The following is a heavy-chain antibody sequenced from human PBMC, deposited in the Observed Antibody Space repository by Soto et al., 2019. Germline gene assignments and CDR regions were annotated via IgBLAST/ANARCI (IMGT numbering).Heavy chain of an antibody. CDR3: ARQVSGWYENYYYYGMDV. Sequence: TSETLSLTCTVSGGSISSSSYYWGWIRQPPGKGLEWIGSIYYSGSTYYNPSLKSRVTISVDTSKNQFSLKLSSVTAADTAVYYCARQVSGWYENYYYYGMDVWGQGTTVTVSS. CDR2: IYYSGST. J-gene: IGHJ6*02. CDR1: GGSISSSSYY. V-gene: IGHV4-39*01. D-gene: IGHD6-19*01.